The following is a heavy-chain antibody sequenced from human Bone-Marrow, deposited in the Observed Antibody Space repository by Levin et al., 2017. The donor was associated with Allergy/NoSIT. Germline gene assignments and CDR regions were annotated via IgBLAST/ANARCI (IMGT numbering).Heavy chain of an antibody. CDR1: GFTFSSYA. Sequence: ASVKVSCAASGFTFSSYAMNWVRQAPGQGLEWVSAVSGGGGSTYYADSVKGRFTISRDNSKNTLYLQMNSLRAEDTAVYYCAKPVSGWYTFDYWGQGTLVTVSS. CDR3: AKPVSGWYTFDY. J-gene: IGHJ4*02. D-gene: IGHD6-19*01. V-gene: IGHV3-23*01. CDR2: VSGGGGST.